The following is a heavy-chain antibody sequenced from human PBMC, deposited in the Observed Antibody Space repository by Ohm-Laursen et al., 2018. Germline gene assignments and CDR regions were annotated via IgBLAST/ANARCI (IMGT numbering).Heavy chain of an antibody. V-gene: IGHV3-9*01. J-gene: IGHJ6*02. CDR2: LMWNSDRK. CDR3: AKDINPTGQTQNYFYYGMDL. Sequence: SLRLSCAASGFTFSSYSMNWVRQAPGKGLEWVSGLMWNSDRKQYADSVKGRFTVSRDNARNSLYLQMDTLRPEDTALYFCAKDINPTGQTQNYFYYGMDLWGQGTTVIVSS. CDR1: GFTFSSYS. D-gene: IGHD2/OR15-2a*01.